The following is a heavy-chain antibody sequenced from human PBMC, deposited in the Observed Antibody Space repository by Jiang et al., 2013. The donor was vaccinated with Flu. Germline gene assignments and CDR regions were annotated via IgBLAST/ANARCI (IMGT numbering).Heavy chain of an antibody. Sequence: QLLESGGGLVQPGGSLRLSCAASGFTFSSYALSWVRQAPGKGLEWVSRISGSGENRYFADSVKGRLTISRDNSKNTVYLQMNSLRAEDTAVYYCARGTYCSEGNCYSGAFDYWGQGTLVTVST. D-gene: IGHD2-15*01. V-gene: IGHV3-23*01. CDR2: ISGSGENR. CDR1: GFTFSSYA. CDR3: ARGTYCSEGNCYSGAFDY. J-gene: IGHJ4*02.